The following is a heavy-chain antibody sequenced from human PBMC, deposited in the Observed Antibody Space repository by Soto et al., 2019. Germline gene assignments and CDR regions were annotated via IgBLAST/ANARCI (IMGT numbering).Heavy chain of an antibody. J-gene: IGHJ6*02. V-gene: IGHV4-31*03. CDR2: IYYSGST. D-gene: IGHD3-9*01. CDR3: ARLNDILTGYYKDV. Sequence: QVQLQESGPGLVKPSQTLSLTCTVSGGSISSGGYYWSWIRQHPGKGLEWIGYIYYSGSTYYNPSLKRRVNKSVDTSKNQFSLKLSSVTAAATAVYYCARLNDILTGYYKDVWGQGTTVTVSS. CDR1: GGSISSGGYY.